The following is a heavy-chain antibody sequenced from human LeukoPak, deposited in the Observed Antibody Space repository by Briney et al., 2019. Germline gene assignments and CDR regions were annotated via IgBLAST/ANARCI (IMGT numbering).Heavy chain of an antibody. D-gene: IGHD6-13*01. Sequence: SETLSLTCIVSGGAISRYYWTWIRQPPGKGLEWIGYIYYSGNTNYNPSLKSRVTISVDTSKNQFSLKLSSVTAADTAVYYCARAGYSSSWYYYYYYGMDVWGQGTTVTVSS. CDR2: IYYSGNT. CDR3: ARAGYSSSWYYYYYYGMDV. V-gene: IGHV4-59*12. CDR1: GGAISRYY. J-gene: IGHJ6*02.